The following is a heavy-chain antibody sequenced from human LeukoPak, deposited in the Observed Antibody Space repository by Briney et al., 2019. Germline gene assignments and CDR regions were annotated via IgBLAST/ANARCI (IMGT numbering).Heavy chain of an antibody. CDR1: GGSISSNNW. D-gene: IGHD1-1*01. CDR3: ARPSGMGPAFDI. Sequence: SETLSLTCAVSGGSISSNNWWIWVRQSPEKGLEWIGEIYHDGSTNYNPSLKSRVTISMDKSKNQLSLKLNFVTAADTAVYYCARPSGMGPAFDIWGQGTMVTVSS. CDR2: IYHDGST. V-gene: IGHV4-4*02. J-gene: IGHJ3*02.